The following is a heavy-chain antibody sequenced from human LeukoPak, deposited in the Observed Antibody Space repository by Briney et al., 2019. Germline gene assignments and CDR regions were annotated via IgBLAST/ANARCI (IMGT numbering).Heavy chain of an antibody. Sequence: GESLKISCQASGYSFTNYWIGLVRQVPGKGLEWMGIIYPGDSETKYSPSFEGQGTISVDKSISTAYLQWSSLKASDTAMYYCARQSTYYYDSSATYWGQGTLVTVSS. D-gene: IGHD3-22*01. CDR1: GYSFTNYW. V-gene: IGHV5-51*01. J-gene: IGHJ4*02. CDR2: IYPGDSET. CDR3: ARQSTYYYDSSATY.